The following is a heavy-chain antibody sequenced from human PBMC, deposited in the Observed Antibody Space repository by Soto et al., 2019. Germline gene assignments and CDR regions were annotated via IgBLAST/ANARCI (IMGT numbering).Heavy chain of an antibody. CDR1: GGTFSSYA. CDR3: AISVGEYSSSWYGY. Sequence: SVKVSCKASGGTFSSYAISWVRQAPGQGLEWMGGIIPIFGTANYAQKFQGRVTITADESTSTAYMELSSLRSEDTAVYYCAISVGEYSSSWYGYWGQGTLVTVSS. D-gene: IGHD6-13*01. CDR2: IIPIFGTA. V-gene: IGHV1-69*13. J-gene: IGHJ4*02.